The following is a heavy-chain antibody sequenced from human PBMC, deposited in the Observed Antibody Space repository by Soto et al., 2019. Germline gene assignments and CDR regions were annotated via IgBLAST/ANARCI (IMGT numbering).Heavy chain of an antibody. CDR3: ARGPPSYYYGSGSYKTWCYFDY. CDR2: INHSGST. Sequence: PSETLSLTCAVYGGSFSGYYWSWIRQPPGKGLEWIGEINHSGSTNYNPSLKSRVTISVDTSKNQFSLKLSSVTAADTAVYYCARGPPSYYYGSGSYKTWCYFDYWGQGTLVTVSS. D-gene: IGHD3-10*01. CDR1: GGSFSGYY. J-gene: IGHJ4*02. V-gene: IGHV4-34*01.